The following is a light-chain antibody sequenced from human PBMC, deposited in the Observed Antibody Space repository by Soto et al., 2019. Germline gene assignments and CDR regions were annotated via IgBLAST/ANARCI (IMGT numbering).Light chain of an antibody. CDR2: GTS. CDR1: QSVNSN. V-gene: IGKV3-15*01. J-gene: IGKJ4*01. Sequence: EIVVTQSPATLSVSTGERAILSCRASQSVNSNLAWYQQKPGQAPRLLIYGTSTRATGFPARFSGSGSGTEFTLTISSLQSEDFAVYYCQQYNNWPLTFGGGTKVDIK. CDR3: QQYNNWPLT.